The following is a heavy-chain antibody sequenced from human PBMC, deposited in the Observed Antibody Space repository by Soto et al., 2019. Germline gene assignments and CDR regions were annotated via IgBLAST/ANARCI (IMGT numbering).Heavy chain of an antibody. J-gene: IGHJ3*02. Sequence: GASVKVSCKASGYTFTSYYMHWVRQAPGQGLEWMGIINPSGGSTSYAQKFQGRVTMTRDTSTSTVYMELSSLRSEDTAVYYCARIWDESYYYDCSGPEDAFDIWGQGTMVTVSS. V-gene: IGHV1-46*01. D-gene: IGHD3-22*01. CDR2: INPSGGST. CDR1: GYTFTSYY. CDR3: ARIWDESYYYDCSGPEDAFDI.